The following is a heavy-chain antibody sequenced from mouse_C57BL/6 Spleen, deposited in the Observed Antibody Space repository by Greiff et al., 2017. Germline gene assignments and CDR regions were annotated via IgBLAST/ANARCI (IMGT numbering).Heavy chain of an antibody. D-gene: IGHD2-1*01. CDR3: ARHGNLYYYAMDY. J-gene: IGHJ4*01. CDR2: ISGGGGNT. CDR1: GFTFSSYT. Sequence: EVQVVESGGGLVKPGGSLKLSCAASGFTFSSYTMSWVRQTPEKRLEWVATISGGGGNTYYPDSVKGRFTISRDNAKNTLYLQMSSLRSEDTALYYCARHGNLYYYAMDYWGQGTSVTVSS. V-gene: IGHV5-9*01.